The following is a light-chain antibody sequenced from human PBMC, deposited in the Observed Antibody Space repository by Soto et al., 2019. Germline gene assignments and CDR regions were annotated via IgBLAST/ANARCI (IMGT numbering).Light chain of an antibody. J-gene: IGLJ6*01. CDR2: EVT. CDR1: SSDIGGHNF. Sequence: QSALTQPPSASGSPGQSVTISCTGTSSDIGGHNFVSWYQQSPGKAPRLIIYEVTKRPSGVPDRFSGSKSGITASLTVSGLQAEDEAEYYCSSYTGTNKDVMFGRGTQLTVL. V-gene: IGLV2-8*01. CDR3: SSYTGTNKDVM.